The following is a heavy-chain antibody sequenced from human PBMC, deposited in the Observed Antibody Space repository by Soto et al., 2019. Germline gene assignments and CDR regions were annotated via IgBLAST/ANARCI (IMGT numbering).Heavy chain of an antibody. J-gene: IGHJ6*03. D-gene: IGHD3-10*01. Sequence: SETLSLTCAVYSGSFSGYYWSWIRQPPGKGLEWIGEINHGGSTNYNPSLKSRVTISVDTSKNHFSLKLSSVTAADTAVYYCARVWVLYYMDVWGTGTTVTVSS. CDR3: ARVWVLYYMDV. CDR1: SGSFSGYY. CDR2: INHGGST. V-gene: IGHV4-34*01.